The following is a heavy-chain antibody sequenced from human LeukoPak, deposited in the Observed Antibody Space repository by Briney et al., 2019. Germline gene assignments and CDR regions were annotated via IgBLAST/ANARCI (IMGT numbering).Heavy chain of an antibody. V-gene: IGHV4-30-2*01. D-gene: IGHD3-10*01. CDR2: IYHSGST. J-gene: IGHJ4*02. CDR1: GGSISSGGYY. Sequence: SQTLSLTCTVSGGSISSGGYYWSWIRQPPGKGLEWIGYIYHSGSTYYNPSLKSRVTISVDTSKNQFSLKLSSVTAADTAVYYCARGKWFGGLFDYWGQGTLVTVSS. CDR3: ARGKWFGGLFDY.